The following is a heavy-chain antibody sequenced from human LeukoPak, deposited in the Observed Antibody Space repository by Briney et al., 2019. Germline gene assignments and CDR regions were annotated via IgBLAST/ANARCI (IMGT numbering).Heavy chain of an antibody. CDR1: GDTFTSYG. CDR3: ARGGDIVVAGNWFDP. CDR2: ISAYNGNT. J-gene: IGHJ5*02. Sequence: ASVKVSCMASGDTFTSYGISWVRQAPGQGLEWMGCISAYNGNTNYPQKLQSRVTMTTDTSTSQASMELRSVRSDGTAVYYCARGGDIVVAGNWFDPWGQGTLVTVSS. D-gene: IGHD2-2*01. V-gene: IGHV1-18*01.